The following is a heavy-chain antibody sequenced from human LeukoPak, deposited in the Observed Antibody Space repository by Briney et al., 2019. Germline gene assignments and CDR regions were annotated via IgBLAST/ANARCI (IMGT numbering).Heavy chain of an antibody. J-gene: IGHJ4*02. CDR2: ISYDGSDK. Sequence: GGSLRLSCAASGFTFSSYGMHWVRQAPGKGLEWVAVISYDGSDKYYADSVKGRFTISRDNSKNTLYLQMNSLRAEDTAVYYCAKDLAILWFGTQYYFDYWGQGTLVTVSS. CDR3: AKDLAILWFGTQYYFDY. V-gene: IGHV3-30*18. D-gene: IGHD3-10*01. CDR1: GFTFSSYG.